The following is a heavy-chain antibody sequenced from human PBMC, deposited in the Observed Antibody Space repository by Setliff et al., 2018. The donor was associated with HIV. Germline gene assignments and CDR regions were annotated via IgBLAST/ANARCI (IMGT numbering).Heavy chain of an antibody. J-gene: IGHJ4*02. CDR3: ARGKTWLRFSDY. V-gene: IGHV1-3*01. CDR2: INAGDDNT. D-gene: IGHD5-12*01. Sequence: ASVKVSCKAFGYTFSTNAIHWVRQAPGQRLEWMGYINAGDDNTRYSEKFQGRVTITRDTSANTAYMELSSLRSEDTAVYYCARGKTWLRFSDYWGQGTLVTVSS. CDR1: GYTFSTNA.